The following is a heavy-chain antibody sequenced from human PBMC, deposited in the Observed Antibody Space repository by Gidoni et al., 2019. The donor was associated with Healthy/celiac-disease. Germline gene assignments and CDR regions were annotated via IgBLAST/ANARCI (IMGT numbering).Heavy chain of an antibody. D-gene: IGHD2-21*02. V-gene: IGHV3-23*01. J-gene: IGHJ3*02. CDR1: AFTFSSYA. CDR3: ANSKVPRAGGPVVTAIRGAFDI. CDR2: ISGSGGST. Sequence: EVQLLESGGGLVQPGGSLRLSCAASAFTFSSYAMSWVRQAPGKGLEWVSAISGSGGSTYYADSVKGRFTISRDNSKNTLYLQMNSLRAEDTAVYYCANSKVPRAGGPVVTAIRGAFDIWGQGTMVTVSS.